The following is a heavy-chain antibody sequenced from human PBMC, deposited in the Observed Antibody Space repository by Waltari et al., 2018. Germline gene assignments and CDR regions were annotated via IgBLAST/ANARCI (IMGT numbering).Heavy chain of an antibody. CDR3: ARAKGSTVTTYGWFDP. CDR2: IYYSGST. J-gene: IGHJ5*02. V-gene: IGHV4-39*07. D-gene: IGHD4-17*01. Sequence: QLQLQESGPGLVKPSETLSLTCTVSGGSISSSSYYWGCIRQPPGKGLEWIGSIYYSGSTVFNPSLKSRQAISVDSSKIHISLKVSSVTAADTTVCYCARAKGSTVTTYGWFDPWGQGTLVTVSS. CDR1: GGSISSSSYY.